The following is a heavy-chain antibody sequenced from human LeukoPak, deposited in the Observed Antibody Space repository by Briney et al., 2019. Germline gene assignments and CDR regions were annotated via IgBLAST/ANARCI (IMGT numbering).Heavy chain of an antibody. Sequence: ASVKVSCKASGYTFTSYYMHWVRQAPGQGLEWMGWISAYNGNTNYAQKLQGRVTMTTDTSTSTAYMELRSLRSDDTAVYYCARDRGTNYYGSGSYYRKDAFDIWGQGTMVTVSS. J-gene: IGHJ3*02. CDR3: ARDRGTNYYGSGSYYRKDAFDI. D-gene: IGHD3-10*01. CDR1: GYTFTSYY. CDR2: ISAYNGNT. V-gene: IGHV1-18*04.